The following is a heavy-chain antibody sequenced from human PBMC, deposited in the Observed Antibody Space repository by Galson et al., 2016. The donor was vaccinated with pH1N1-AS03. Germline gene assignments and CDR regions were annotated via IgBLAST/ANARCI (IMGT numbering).Heavy chain of an antibody. V-gene: IGHV3-11*01. J-gene: IGHJ3*02. CDR1: GFTFSDYH. Sequence: SLRLSCAASGFTFSDYHMSWIRQAPGKGLEWLSYISVASTAIYYADSVKGRFTISRDDSKSIAHLQMNSLKTEDTAVYYCARERTSPGSLAGVGFDIWGQGTMVTVSS. CDR3: ARERTSPGSLAGVGFDI. CDR2: ISVASTAI.